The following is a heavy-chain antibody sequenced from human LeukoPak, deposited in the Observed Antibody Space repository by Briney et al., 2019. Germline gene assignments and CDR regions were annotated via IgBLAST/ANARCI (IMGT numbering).Heavy chain of an antibody. V-gene: IGHV3-23*01. CDR2: ISGSGGST. CDR3: AKDLPDYGDYIEGY. D-gene: IGHD4-17*01. CDR1: GFTFSSFA. Sequence: GGSLRLSGAASGFTFSSFAMSWVRQAPGKGLEWVSTISGSGGSTNYADSVKGRFTFSRDNSKNTLYLQMNSLRAEDTAVYYCAKDLPDYGDYIEGYWGQGTLVTVSS. J-gene: IGHJ4*02.